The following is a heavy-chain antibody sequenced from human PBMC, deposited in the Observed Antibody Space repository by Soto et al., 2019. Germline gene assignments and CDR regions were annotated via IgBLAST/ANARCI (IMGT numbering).Heavy chain of an antibody. CDR3: ARVKVATINYYYYYMDV. Sequence: QVRLVQSGAEVKKPGASVKVSCKASGYTFTSYGISWVRQAPGQGLEWMGWISAYNGNTNYAQKLQGRVTMTTDTSTSTAYMELRSLRSDDTAVYYCARVKVATINYYYYYMDVWGKGTTVTVSS. J-gene: IGHJ6*03. CDR2: ISAYNGNT. V-gene: IGHV1-18*01. D-gene: IGHD5-12*01. CDR1: GYTFTSYG.